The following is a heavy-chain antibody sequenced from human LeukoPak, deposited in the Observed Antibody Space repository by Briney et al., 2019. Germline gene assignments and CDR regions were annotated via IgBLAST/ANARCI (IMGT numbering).Heavy chain of an antibody. V-gene: IGHV1-2*02. CDR2: INPNSGGT. Sequence: ASVKVSCKASGYTFTGYYMHWVRQARGQGLEWMGWINPNSGGTNYAQKFQGRVTMTRDTSISTAYMELSRLRSDDTAVYYCARVVTMVRGVDTLDYWGQGTLVTVSS. CDR3: ARVVTMVRGVDTLDY. D-gene: IGHD3-10*01. J-gene: IGHJ4*02. CDR1: GYTFTGYY.